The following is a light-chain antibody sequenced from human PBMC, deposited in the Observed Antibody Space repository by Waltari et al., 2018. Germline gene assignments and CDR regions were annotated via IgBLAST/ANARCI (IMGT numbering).Light chain of an antibody. V-gene: IGKV4-1*01. Sequence: DIVMTQSPDSLAVSLGERPTINCNSSQSVLYSSDNKNYLTWYQQKPGQPPELLIYWASTRESGVPDRFSGSGSGTDFTLTISRLQAEDVAVYYCQQYYSFPQTFGQGTKVEIK. J-gene: IGKJ1*01. CDR1: QSVLYSSDNKNY. CDR2: WAS. CDR3: QQYYSFPQT.